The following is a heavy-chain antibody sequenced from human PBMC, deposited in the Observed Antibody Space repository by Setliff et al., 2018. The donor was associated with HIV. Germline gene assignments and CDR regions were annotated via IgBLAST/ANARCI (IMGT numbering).Heavy chain of an antibody. J-gene: IGHJ3*02. CDR2: MRHSGGT. Sequence: SETLSLTCTVSGYSISTGYNWGCIRQPPGKGLEWIGSMRHSGGTYYNPSLKTRVTISLDTSKNQFSLNLSSVTAADTAVYYCVRGGSWGIIWGQGTVVTVSS. D-gene: IGHD3-16*01. CDR3: VRGGSWGII. V-gene: IGHV4-38-2*02. CDR1: GYSISTGYN.